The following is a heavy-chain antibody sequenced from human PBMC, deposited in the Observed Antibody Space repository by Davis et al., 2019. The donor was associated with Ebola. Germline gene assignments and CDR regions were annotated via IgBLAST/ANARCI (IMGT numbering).Heavy chain of an antibody. J-gene: IGHJ5*02. D-gene: IGHD4-17*01. CDR3: ARGWVTTVTTWLDP. Sequence: AASVTVSCKASGYTFTSYGISWVRQASGQGLEWMGWISAYNGNTNYAQKLQGRVTMTTDTSTSTAYMELRSLRFDDTAVYYCARGWVTTVTTWLDPWGQGTLVTVSS. CDR1: GYTFTSYG. CDR2: ISAYNGNT. V-gene: IGHV1-18*01.